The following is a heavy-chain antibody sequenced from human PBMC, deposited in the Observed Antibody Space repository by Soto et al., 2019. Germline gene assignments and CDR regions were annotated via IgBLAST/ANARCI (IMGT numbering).Heavy chain of an antibody. Sequence: GESLKISCKGSGYSFTSYWISWVRQMPGKGLEWMGRIDPSDSYTNYSPSFQGHVTISADKSISTAYLQWSSLKASDTAMYYCARRGRGYCSGGSCPHDAFDIWGQGTMVTVSS. V-gene: IGHV5-10-1*01. CDR3: ARRGRGYCSGGSCPHDAFDI. CDR1: GYSFTSYW. J-gene: IGHJ3*02. D-gene: IGHD2-15*01. CDR2: IDPSDSYT.